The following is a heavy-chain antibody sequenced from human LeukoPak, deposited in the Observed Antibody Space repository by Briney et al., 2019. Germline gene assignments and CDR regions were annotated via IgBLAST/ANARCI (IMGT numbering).Heavy chain of an antibody. J-gene: IGHJ4*02. CDR2: ISYDGSNK. V-gene: IGHV3-30*04. Sequence: EPGGSLRLSCAASGFTFSSYAMHWVRQAPGKGLEWVAVISYDGSNKYYADSVKGRFTISRDNSKNTLYLQMNSLRAEDTAVYYCARDLYSGSYWRPDYWGQGTLVTVSS. CDR1: GFTFSSYA. D-gene: IGHD1-26*01. CDR3: ARDLYSGSYWRPDY.